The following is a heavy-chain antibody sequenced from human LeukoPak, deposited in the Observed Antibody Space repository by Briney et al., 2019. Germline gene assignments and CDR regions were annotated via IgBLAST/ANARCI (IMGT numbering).Heavy chain of an antibody. V-gene: IGHV1-2*02. CDR2: INPNSGGT. CDR1: GYTFTGYY. D-gene: IGHD1-7*01. J-gene: IGHJ6*03. Sequence: ASVKVSCKASGYTFTGYYMHWVRQAPGQGLEWMGWINPNSGGTNYAQKFQGRVTITRNTSISTAYMELSSLRSEDTAVYYCARGVTNWNYVYYYYYMDVWGKGTTVTVSS. CDR3: ARGVTNWNYVYYYYYMDV.